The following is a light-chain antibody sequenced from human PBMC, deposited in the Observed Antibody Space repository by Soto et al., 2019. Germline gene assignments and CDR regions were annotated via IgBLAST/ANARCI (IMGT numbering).Light chain of an antibody. J-gene: IGKJ1*01. CDR3: LKYGRSPGWT. V-gene: IGKV3-20*01. CDR1: QSVSSSY. Sequence: EVGLTQSPGTLSLSPGERATLSCRAIQSVSSSYLAWYQQKPGQAPRLLIYGASSRATGIPDRFSGSGSGTDFTLTISRLEPEDFAVYYCLKYGRSPGWTFGQGTKVDIK. CDR2: GAS.